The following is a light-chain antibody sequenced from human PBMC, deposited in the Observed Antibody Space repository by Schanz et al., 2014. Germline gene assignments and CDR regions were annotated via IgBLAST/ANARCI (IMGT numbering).Light chain of an antibody. V-gene: IGLV2-8*01. Sequence: QSALTQPASVSGSPGQSITISCTGTNSDVGFYNYVSWYQQHPGKAPKFMIYDVSKRPSGVPDRFSGSKSGNTASLTVSGLRSEDEADYYCATWDDSLSGWVFGGGTKLTVL. J-gene: IGLJ3*02. CDR1: NSDVGFYNY. CDR2: DVS. CDR3: ATWDDSLSGWV.